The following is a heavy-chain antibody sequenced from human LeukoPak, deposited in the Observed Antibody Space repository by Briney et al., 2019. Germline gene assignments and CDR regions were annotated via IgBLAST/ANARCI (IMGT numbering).Heavy chain of an antibody. J-gene: IGHJ4*02. CDR1: GGSISSYY. V-gene: IGHV4-4*07. CDR2: IYTSGST. Sequence: SSETLSLTCTVSGGSISSYYWSWIRQPAGKGLEWIGRIYTSGSTNYNPSLKSRVNMSVDTSKNQFSLKLSSVTAADTAVYYCARDGLRRYYGSGSYRYFDYWGQGTLVTVSS. CDR3: ARDGLRRYYGSGSYRYFDY. D-gene: IGHD3-10*01.